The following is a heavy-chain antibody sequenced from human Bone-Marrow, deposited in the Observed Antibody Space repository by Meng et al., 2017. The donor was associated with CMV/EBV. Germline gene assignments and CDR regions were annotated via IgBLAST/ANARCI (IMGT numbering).Heavy chain of an antibody. V-gene: IGHV3-30-3*01. J-gene: IGHJ2*01. CDR1: GFTFSSYA. CDR2: ISYDGGNK. D-gene: IGHD2-21*01. Sequence: GGSLRLSCAASGFTFSSYAMHWVRQAPGKGLEWVAVISYDGGNKYYADFVKGRFTISRDNSRDTLFLQMSSLRAEDTAVYYCARGLLYCGGDCYTNYFDLWGRGTLVTVSS. CDR3: ARGLLYCGGDCYTNYFDL.